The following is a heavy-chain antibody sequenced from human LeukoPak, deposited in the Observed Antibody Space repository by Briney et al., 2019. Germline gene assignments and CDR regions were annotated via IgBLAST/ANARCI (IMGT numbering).Heavy chain of an antibody. CDR1: GYTLTVLS. Sequence: ASVKVSCKVSGYTLTVLSMHWVRQAPGKGLEWMGGFDPEDGETIYAQKFQGRVTMTEDTSTDTAYMELSSLRSEDTAVYYCATSLGVVAAAAYYYYGMDVWGKGTTVTVSS. CDR2: FDPEDGET. D-gene: IGHD6-13*01. J-gene: IGHJ6*04. CDR3: ATSLGVVAAAAYYYYGMDV. V-gene: IGHV1-24*01.